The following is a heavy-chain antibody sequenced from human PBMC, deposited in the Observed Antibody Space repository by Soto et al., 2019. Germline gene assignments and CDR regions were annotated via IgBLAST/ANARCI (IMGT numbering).Heavy chain of an antibody. Sequence: QVQLVQSGAEVKKPGASVKVSCKASGYTFTNYGISWVRQAPGQGLEWMGWISVYNGKTDYAQKFEGRVTMTTDTSTSTAYMEIRSLTSDDTAVYYCARGVGATDGDDLWGQGTLVTVSS. D-gene: IGHD1-26*01. CDR3: ARGVGATDGDDL. J-gene: IGHJ5*02. CDR1: GYTFTNYG. CDR2: ISVYNGKT. V-gene: IGHV1-18*01.